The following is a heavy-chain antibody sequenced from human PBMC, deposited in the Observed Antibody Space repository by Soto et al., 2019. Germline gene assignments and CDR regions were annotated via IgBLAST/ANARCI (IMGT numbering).Heavy chain of an antibody. D-gene: IGHD2-2*01. J-gene: IGHJ6*03. Sequence: SETLSLTCAVYGGSFNGYYWSWIRQPPGKGLEWIGEINHSGSTNYNPSLKSRVTISVDTSKNQFSLKLSSVTAADTAVYYCARDTVYCSSTSCYYYYYYMDVWGKGTTVTVSS. V-gene: IGHV4-34*01. CDR2: INHSGST. CDR1: GGSFNGYY. CDR3: ARDTVYCSSTSCYYYYYYMDV.